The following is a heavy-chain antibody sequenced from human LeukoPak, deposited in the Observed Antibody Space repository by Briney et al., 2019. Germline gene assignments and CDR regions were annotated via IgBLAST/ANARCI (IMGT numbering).Heavy chain of an antibody. CDR3: ARNSGSGSKHVDY. J-gene: IGHJ4*02. D-gene: IGHD3-10*01. Sequence: SETLSLTCTVSGGSISSSIYYWGWIRQPPGKGLEWIGSIYHSGSNYYNPSLKSRVSISVDTSKNQFSLKLSSVTAADTAVYYCARNSGSGSKHVDYWGQGTLVTVSS. V-gene: IGHV4-39*01. CDR2: IYHSGSN. CDR1: GGSISSSIYY.